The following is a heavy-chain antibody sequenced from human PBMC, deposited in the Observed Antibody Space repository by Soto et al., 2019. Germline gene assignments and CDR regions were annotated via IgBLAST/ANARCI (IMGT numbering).Heavy chain of an antibody. J-gene: IGHJ6*02. CDR3: ARDHPGTDDILTGYFRYYYYGMDV. CDR1: GFTFSSYA. D-gene: IGHD3-9*01. Sequence: GGSLRLSCAASGFTFSSYAMHWVRQAPGKGLEWVAVISYDGSNKYYADSVKGRFTISRDNAKNSLYLQMNSLRAEDTAVYYCARDHPGTDDILTGYFRYYYYGMDVWGQGTTVTVSS. V-gene: IGHV3-30-3*01. CDR2: ISYDGSNK.